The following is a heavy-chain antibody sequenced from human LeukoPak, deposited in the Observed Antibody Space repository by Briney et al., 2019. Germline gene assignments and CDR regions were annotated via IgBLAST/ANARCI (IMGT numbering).Heavy chain of an antibody. J-gene: IGHJ4*02. CDR1: GFTFSSYG. V-gene: IGHV3-30*18. D-gene: IGHD1-26*01. CDR3: AKATSGSYGFTTD. Sequence: GGSLRLSCAASGFTFSSYGMHWVRQAPGKGLEWVAVISYDGSNKYYADSVKGRFTISRDNPKNTLYLQMNSLRAEDTAVYYCAKATSGSYGFTTDWGQGTLVTVSS. CDR2: ISYDGSNK.